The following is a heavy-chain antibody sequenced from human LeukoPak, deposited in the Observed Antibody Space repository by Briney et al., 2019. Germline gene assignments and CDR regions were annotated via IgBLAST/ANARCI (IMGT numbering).Heavy chain of an antibody. D-gene: IGHD1-26*01. J-gene: IGHJ4*02. CDR3: ARGRQGAFDS. CDR1: GFTFANDW. CDR2: IKGDGSEK. V-gene: IGHV3-7*01. Sequence: GGSLRLTCAASGFTFANDWMIWVRQAPGKGLEGVAMIKGDGSEKSYVDSVKGRFTVSRDNAKNSLYLQMNSLRAEDTAVYYCARGRQGAFDSWGQGTLATVSS.